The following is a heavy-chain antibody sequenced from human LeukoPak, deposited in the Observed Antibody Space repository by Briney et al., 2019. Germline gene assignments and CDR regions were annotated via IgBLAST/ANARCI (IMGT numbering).Heavy chain of an antibody. V-gene: IGHV3-48*04. CDR1: GFTFSSYS. CDR2: ISSSSSTI. D-gene: IGHD3-22*01. J-gene: IGHJ4*02. CDR3: ARDYSSMIVGPFDY. Sequence: GGSLRLSCAASGFTFSSYSMNWVRQAPGKGLEWVSYISSSSSTIYYADSVKGRFTISRDNAKNSLYLQMNSLRAEDTAVYYCARDYSSMIVGPFDYWGQGTLVTVSS.